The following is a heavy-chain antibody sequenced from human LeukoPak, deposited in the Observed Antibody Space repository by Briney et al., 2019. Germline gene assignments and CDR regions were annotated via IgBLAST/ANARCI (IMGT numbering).Heavy chain of an antibody. CDR1: GFSFSDYS. CDR2: IISGSGYI. D-gene: IGHD3-22*01. J-gene: IGHJ4*02. CDR3: ATDYYDSSGYCSFDY. Sequence: GGSLRLSCAASGFSFSDYSMTWVRQAPGKGLEWVSAIISGSGYIYYADSVKGRFTISRDNAKNSLYLQMNSLRAEDTAVYYCATDYYDSSGYCSFDYWGQGTLVTVSS. V-gene: IGHV3-21*01.